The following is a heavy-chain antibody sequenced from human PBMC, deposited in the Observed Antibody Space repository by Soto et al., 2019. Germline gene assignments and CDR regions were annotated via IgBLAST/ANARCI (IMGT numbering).Heavy chain of an antibody. D-gene: IGHD3-16*01. J-gene: IGHJ4*02. CDR3: AKDYDYIWGSLPAY. CDR1: GFTFSSYA. V-gene: IGHV3-23*01. CDR2: ISGSGGST. Sequence: PGGSLRLSCAASGFTFSSYAMSWVRQAPGKGLEWVSAISGSGGSTYYADSVKGRFTISRDNSKNTLYLQMNSLRAEDTAVYYCAKDYDYIWGSLPAYWGQGTLVTVSS.